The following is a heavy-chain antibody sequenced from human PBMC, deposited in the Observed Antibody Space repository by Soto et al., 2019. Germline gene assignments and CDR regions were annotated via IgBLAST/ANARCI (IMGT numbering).Heavy chain of an antibody. D-gene: IGHD2-21*01. CDR3: ARVGPPSPSVIWFFDL. V-gene: IGHV1-69*01. CDR1: GGSFRTYA. J-gene: IGHJ2*01. CDR2: IIPMLAAP. Sequence: QGQLVQSGAEVKKPGSSVKVSCKASGGSFRTYAINWVRQAPGQGLEWMGGIIPMLAAPTYAQKVQGRLTITADESTTTVYMELSSLTSEDTAVYYCARVGPPSPSVIWFFDLWGRGTLVTVSS.